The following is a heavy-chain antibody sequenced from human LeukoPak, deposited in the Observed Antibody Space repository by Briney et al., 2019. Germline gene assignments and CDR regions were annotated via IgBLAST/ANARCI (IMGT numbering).Heavy chain of an antibody. D-gene: IGHD2-2*01. CDR2: IWYDGSNN. V-gene: IGHV3-33*01. Sequence: GGSLRLSCAAYGFTFSSYGMHWVRPAPGKGLEWVAVIWYDGSNNYYADSVKGRFTISRDNSKNTLYLQMNSLRAEDTAVYYCSRDAYQLPTFYYYYYMDVWGKGTTVTVSS. CDR3: SRDAYQLPTFYYYYYMDV. J-gene: IGHJ6*03. CDR1: GFTFSSYG.